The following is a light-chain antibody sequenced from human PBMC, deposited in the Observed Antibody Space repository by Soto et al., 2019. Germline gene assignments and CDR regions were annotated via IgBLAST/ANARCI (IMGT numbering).Light chain of an antibody. CDR2: DVS. V-gene: IGLV2-14*01. CDR3: SSYTSSSTDVV. Sequence: QSVLTQPASVSGSPGQSITISCTGTSSDVGGYNYVSWYQQHPGEAPKLMIYDVSNRPSGVSNRFSGSKSGNMASLTISGLQAEDEADYYCSSYTSSSTDVVFGGGTKLTVL. CDR1: SSDVGGYNY. J-gene: IGLJ2*01.